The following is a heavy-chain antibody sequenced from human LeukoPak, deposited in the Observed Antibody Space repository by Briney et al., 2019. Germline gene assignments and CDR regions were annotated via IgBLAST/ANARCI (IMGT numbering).Heavy chain of an antibody. J-gene: IGHJ4*02. Sequence: KPSETLSLTCAVYGGSFSGYYWSWIRQPPGKGLEWIGEINHSGSTNYNPSLKSRVTISVDTSKNQSSLKLSSVTAADTAVYYCARIVRFLEWLPNRRFDYWGQGTLVTVSS. V-gene: IGHV4-34*01. CDR3: ARIVRFLEWLPNRRFDY. CDR2: INHSGST. CDR1: GGSFSGYY. D-gene: IGHD3-3*01.